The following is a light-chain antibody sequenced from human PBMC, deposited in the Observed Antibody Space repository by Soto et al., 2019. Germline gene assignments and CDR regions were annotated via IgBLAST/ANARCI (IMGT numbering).Light chain of an antibody. V-gene: IGLV1-40*01. CDR2: GNS. Sequence: QSVLTQPPSVSGAPGQRVTISCTGSSSNIGAGYDVHWYQQLPGTAPKLLICGNSNRASGVPDRFSGSKSGTSAALAITGLQAEDEADYYCQSYDSSLSGSRVFGTGTKVTVL. J-gene: IGLJ1*01. CDR1: SSNIGAGYD. CDR3: QSYDSSLSGSRV.